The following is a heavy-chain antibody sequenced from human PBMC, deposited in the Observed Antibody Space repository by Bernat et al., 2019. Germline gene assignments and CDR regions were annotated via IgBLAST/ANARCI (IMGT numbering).Heavy chain of an antibody. Sequence: QVQLVESGGGLVKPGGSLRLSCAASGFTFSDYYMSWIRQAPGKGLDWVSYTSSSSSYKRYAASVKRRFTSAGDNAKNSLYLQMNSLRAEDTAVYYCARGTSTSAPYMDVWGKGTTVTVSS. J-gene: IGHJ6*03. V-gene: IGHV3-11*05. CDR1: GFTFSDYY. CDR3: ARGTSTSAPYMDV. CDR2: TSSSSSYK.